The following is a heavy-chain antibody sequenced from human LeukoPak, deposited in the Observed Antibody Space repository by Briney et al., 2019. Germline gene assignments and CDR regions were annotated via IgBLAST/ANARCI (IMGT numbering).Heavy chain of an antibody. Sequence: GASVKVSCKASGYTFTSYDINWVRQATGQGLEWMGWMNPNSGNTGYAQKFQGRVTITRNTSISTAYMELSSLRSEDTAVYYCARGLRYSSSWSFDYWGQGTLVTVSS. D-gene: IGHD6-13*01. CDR3: ARGLRYSSSWSFDY. CDR1: GYTFTSYD. J-gene: IGHJ4*02. V-gene: IGHV1-8*03. CDR2: MNPNSGNT.